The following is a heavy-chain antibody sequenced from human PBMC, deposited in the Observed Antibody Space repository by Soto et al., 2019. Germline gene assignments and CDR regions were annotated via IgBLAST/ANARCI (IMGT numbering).Heavy chain of an antibody. D-gene: IGHD2-2*01. CDR3: AKEKISNRCCNWFDP. CDR2: ISGSGGST. J-gene: IGHJ5*02. CDR1: GFIFCSYS. V-gene: IGHV3-23*01. Sequence: GGSLRLSCAASGFIFCSYSMSWGRQAPGKGLEWVSAISGSGGSTYYADSVKGRFTISRDNYTNTLYPQINSLRDEDTAVYYCAKEKISNRCCNWFDPWGQGTLVTVSS.